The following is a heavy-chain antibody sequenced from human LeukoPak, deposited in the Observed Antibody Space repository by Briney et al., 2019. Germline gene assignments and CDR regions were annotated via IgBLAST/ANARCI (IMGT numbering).Heavy chain of an antibody. J-gene: IGHJ2*01. CDR2: VHPSGGST. Sequence: ASVKLSCKASGYTFTSNYVHWLRQAPGQGLEWMGIVHPSGGSTSYAQKFQGRVTMTRDTATSTVYMELSSLRSEDTALYYCARITMTTSGWYFDLWGRGSLVTVSS. V-gene: IGHV1-46*01. D-gene: IGHD3-22*01. CDR1: GYTFTSNY. CDR3: ARITMTTSGWYFDL.